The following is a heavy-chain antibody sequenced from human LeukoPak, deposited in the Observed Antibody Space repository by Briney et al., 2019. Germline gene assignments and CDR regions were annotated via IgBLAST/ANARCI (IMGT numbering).Heavy chain of an antibody. V-gene: IGHV4-31*03. Sequence: PSQTLSLTCTVSGGSISSGGYYWSWIRQHPGKGLEWIGYIYYSGSTYYNPSLKSRVTISVDTSKNQFSLKLSSVTAADTAVYYCARAKRRVLRYFDWLLWEDWFDPWGQGTLVTVSS. CDR3: ARAKRRVLRYFDWLLWEDWFDP. CDR1: GGSISSGGYY. J-gene: IGHJ5*02. CDR2: IYYSGST. D-gene: IGHD3-9*01.